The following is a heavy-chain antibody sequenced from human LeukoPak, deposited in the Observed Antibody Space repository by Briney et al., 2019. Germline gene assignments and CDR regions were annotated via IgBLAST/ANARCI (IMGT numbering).Heavy chain of an antibody. D-gene: IGHD6-13*01. V-gene: IGHV3-30*04. CDR3: ARESYSGSWYASHDY. Sequence: PGGSLRLSCAASGFTFSSYAMHWVRQAPGKGLEWVAVISYDGSNKYYADSVKGRFTISRDNSKNTLYLQMNSLRAEDTAVYYCARESYSGSWYASHDYWGQGTLVTVSS. CDR1: GFTFSSYA. J-gene: IGHJ4*02. CDR2: ISYDGSNK.